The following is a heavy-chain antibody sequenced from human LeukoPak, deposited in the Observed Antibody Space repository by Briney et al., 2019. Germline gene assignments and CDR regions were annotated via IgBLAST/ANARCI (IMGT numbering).Heavy chain of an antibody. Sequence: GGSLRLSCAASGFTFSSYAMSWVRQAPGKGLEWVSGITGSGANTYYADSVKGRFTISRDNSKNTLSLQMNSLRAEDTAVYYCVSLMSRVIVTGDFDNWGQGTLVTVSS. J-gene: IGHJ4*02. D-gene: IGHD1-14*01. CDR2: ITGSGANT. CDR1: GFTFSSYA. V-gene: IGHV3-23*01. CDR3: VSLMSRVIVTGDFDN.